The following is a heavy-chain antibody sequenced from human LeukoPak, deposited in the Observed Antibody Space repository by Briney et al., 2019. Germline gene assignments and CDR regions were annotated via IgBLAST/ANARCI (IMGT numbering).Heavy chain of an antibody. V-gene: IGHV1-2*02. Sequence: ASVKVSCKASGYIFTDYYMHWARQAPGQGLEWMGWINPHSGGTKYAQKFQGRVTMTRDTSITTAYMEVSRLRSDDTAVYYCAREGPGSSGWFFDYWGQGTLVSVSS. D-gene: IGHD6-19*01. CDR3: AREGPGSSGWFFDY. CDR1: GYIFTDYY. J-gene: IGHJ4*02. CDR2: INPHSGGT.